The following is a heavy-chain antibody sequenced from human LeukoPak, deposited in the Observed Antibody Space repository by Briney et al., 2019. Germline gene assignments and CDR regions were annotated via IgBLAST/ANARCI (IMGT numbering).Heavy chain of an antibody. CDR1: GITFSNYA. CDR3: AKGSVRGHYYFDY. D-gene: IGHD3-10*01. Sequence: PGGSLRLSCVASGITFSNYAMSWVRQAPGRGLEWVSAISGSGGSTDYADSVKGRFTISRDNSKNTLYLEMNSLRAEDTAVYYCAKGSVRGHYYFDYWGQGTLVTVSS. J-gene: IGHJ4*02. V-gene: IGHV3-23*01. CDR2: ISGSGGST.